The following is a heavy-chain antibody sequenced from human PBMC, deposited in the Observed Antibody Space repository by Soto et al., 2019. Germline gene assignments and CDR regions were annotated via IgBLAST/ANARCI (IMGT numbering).Heavy chain of an antibody. CDR1: GFTFSSYD. Sequence: VQLVESGGGLVQPGGSLRLSCAASGFTFSSYDMHWVRQATGKGLEWVSAIGTAGDTYYPGSVKGRFTISRENAKNSLYLQMNSLRAGDTAVYYCARGPNDFWSGYPSGRAAYYMDVWGKGTTVTVSS. J-gene: IGHJ6*03. D-gene: IGHD3-3*01. CDR2: IGTAGDT. V-gene: IGHV3-13*01. CDR3: ARGPNDFWSGYPSGRAAYYMDV.